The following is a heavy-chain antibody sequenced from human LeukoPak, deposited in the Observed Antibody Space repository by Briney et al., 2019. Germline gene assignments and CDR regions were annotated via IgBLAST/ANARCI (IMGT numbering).Heavy chain of an antibody. D-gene: IGHD3-22*01. J-gene: IGHJ4*02. V-gene: IGHV1-69*13. CDR1: GGTFSSYA. Sequence: ASVKVSCKASGGTFSSYAISWVRQAPGQGLEWMGGIIPIFGTANYAQKFQGRVTITADESTSIAYMELSSLRSEDTAVYYCARDMDSSGYSPFDYWGQGTLVTVSS. CDR2: IIPIFGTA. CDR3: ARDMDSSGYSPFDY.